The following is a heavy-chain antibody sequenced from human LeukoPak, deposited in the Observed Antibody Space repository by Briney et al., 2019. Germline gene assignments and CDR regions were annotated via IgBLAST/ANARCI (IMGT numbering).Heavy chain of an antibody. CDR3: ARGFGVVIMGFDY. J-gene: IGHJ4*02. D-gene: IGHD3-3*01. Sequence: GRSLRLSCAASGFTFSSYAMSWVCQAPGKGLEWSSAISGSGGSTYYADSVKGRFTISRDNSKNTLYLQMNSLRAEDTAVYYCARGFGVVIMGFDYWGQGTLVTVSS. CDR2: ISGSGGST. CDR1: GFTFSSYA. V-gene: IGHV3-23*01.